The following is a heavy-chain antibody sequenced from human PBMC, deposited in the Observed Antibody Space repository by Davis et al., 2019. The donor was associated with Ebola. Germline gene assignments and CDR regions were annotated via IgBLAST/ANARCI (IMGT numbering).Heavy chain of an antibody. Sequence: GGSLRLSCEVSGFTFSTYSMSWVRQAPGKGLEWVSSISSDSDYIYYADSAKGRFTISRDNAKNSLYLQMNSLRAEDTAVYYCARDRPLDFFFGDYYGMDVWGQGTTVTVSS. CDR2: ISSDSDYI. D-gene: IGHD3-16*01. J-gene: IGHJ6*02. V-gene: IGHV3-21*01. CDR3: ARDRPLDFFFGDYYGMDV. CDR1: GFTFSTYS.